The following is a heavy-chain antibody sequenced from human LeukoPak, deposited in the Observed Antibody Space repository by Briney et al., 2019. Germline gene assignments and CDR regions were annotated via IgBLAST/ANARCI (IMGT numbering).Heavy chain of an antibody. CDR3: ARLGPPWAMVVTRGRTTQNHQGPYYFDY. V-gene: IGHV4-34*01. CDR2: INHSGST. Sequence: MPSETLSLTCAVYGGSFSGYYWTWIRQPPGKGLEWIGEINHSGSTNYNPSLKSRVTLSVDTSKNQFSLKLSSVTAADTAVYYCARLGPPWAMVVTRGRTTQNHQGPYYFDYWGQGTLVTVSS. CDR1: GGSFSGYY. D-gene: IGHD4-23*01. J-gene: IGHJ4*02.